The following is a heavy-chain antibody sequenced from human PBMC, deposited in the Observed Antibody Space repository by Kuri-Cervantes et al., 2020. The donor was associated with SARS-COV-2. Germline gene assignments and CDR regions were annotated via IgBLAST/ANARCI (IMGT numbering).Heavy chain of an antibody. CDR1: GYTFTSYA. Sequence: ASVKVSCKASGYTFTSYAMHWVRQAPGQRLEWMGWINAGNGNTKYSQKFQGRVTITRDTSASTAYMELSSLRSEDTAVYYCARVSPLVGTTSWNAFDIWGQGTMVTVSS. CDR2: INAGNGNT. CDR3: ARVSPLVGTTSWNAFDI. D-gene: IGHD1-26*01. V-gene: IGHV1-3*01. J-gene: IGHJ3*02.